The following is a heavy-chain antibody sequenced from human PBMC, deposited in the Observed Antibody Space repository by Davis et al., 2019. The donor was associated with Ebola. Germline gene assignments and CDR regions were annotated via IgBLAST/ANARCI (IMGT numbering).Heavy chain of an antibody. CDR2: IYYSGST. Sequence: PSETLSLTCTVSGGSISSGGYYWSWIRQHPGKGLEWIGYIYYSGSTYYNPSLKSRVTISVDTSKNQFSLKLSSVTAADTAVYYCARPRSRVPDDVDGDYDGEFDYWGQGTLVTVSS. J-gene: IGHJ4*02. CDR3: ARPRSRVPDDVDGDYDGEFDY. CDR1: GGSISSGGYY. V-gene: IGHV4-31*03. D-gene: IGHD4-17*01.